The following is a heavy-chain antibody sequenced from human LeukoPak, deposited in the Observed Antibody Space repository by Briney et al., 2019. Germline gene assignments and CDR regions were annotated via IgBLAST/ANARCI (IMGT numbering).Heavy chain of an antibody. CDR2: ISYDGSNK. CDR1: GFTFSSNG. Sequence: GRSLRVSCAASGFTFSSNGMHWVRQAPGKGLEWVALISYDGSNKYYADSVKGRFTISRDNSKNTLYLQMNSLRAEDTAVYYCAKDPQRKPKYYDILTGLEDSGQGTLVTVSP. D-gene: IGHD3-9*01. CDR3: AKDPQRKPKYYDILTGLED. V-gene: IGHV3-30*18. J-gene: IGHJ4*02.